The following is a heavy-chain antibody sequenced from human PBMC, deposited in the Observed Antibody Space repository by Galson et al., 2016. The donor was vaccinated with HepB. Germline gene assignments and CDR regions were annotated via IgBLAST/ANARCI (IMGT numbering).Heavy chain of an antibody. Sequence: SLRLSCAASGFTFSSYSMNWVRQAPGKGLEWVSSISSSSSYIYYADSVKGRFTISRDNSKNVLYLEMSSLRADDTAVYYCAKDTSQEWLVFYIFDNWGQGTLVSVSS. CDR1: GFTFSSYS. D-gene: IGHD3-3*01. V-gene: IGHV3-21*04. J-gene: IGHJ4*02. CDR2: ISSSSSYI. CDR3: AKDTSQEWLVFYIFDN.